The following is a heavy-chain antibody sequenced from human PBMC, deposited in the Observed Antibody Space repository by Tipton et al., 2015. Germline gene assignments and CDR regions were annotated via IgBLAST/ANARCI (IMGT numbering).Heavy chain of an antibody. Sequence: QSGAEVKKPGASVKVSCKASGYSFTDYYIHWVRQAPGQGLEWMGWINPNSGGTSYSQKFQGRVTLTRDTSITTAYMELRSLTSDDTATYFCACGSDFWGQGSLVTVSS. CDR2: INPNSGGT. CDR3: ACGSDF. V-gene: IGHV1-2*02. D-gene: IGHD1-26*01. CDR1: GYSFTDYY. J-gene: IGHJ4*02.